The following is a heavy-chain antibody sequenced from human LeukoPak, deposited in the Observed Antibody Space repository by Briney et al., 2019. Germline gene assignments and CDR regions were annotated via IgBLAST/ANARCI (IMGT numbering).Heavy chain of an antibody. CDR2: ISSSSTYI. CDR1: GFTFSTYS. D-gene: IGHD3-10*01. J-gene: IGHJ4*02. Sequence: GGSLRLSCVASGFTFSTYSINWVRHAPGEGLEWVSSISSSSTYIYYADSVKGRFTISRDNAKNSLYLQMNRLRAEDTPVYYCARDLSVRGVFDYWGQGPLVSVSS. V-gene: IGHV3-21*01. CDR3: ARDLSVRGVFDY.